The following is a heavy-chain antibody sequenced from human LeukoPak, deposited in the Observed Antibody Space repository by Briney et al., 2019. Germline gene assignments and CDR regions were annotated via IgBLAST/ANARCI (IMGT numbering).Heavy chain of an antibody. CDR2: IKQDGSEK. V-gene: IGHV3-7*03. Sequence: GGSLRLSCAASGFTFTSYWMTWVRQAPGKGLEWVANIKQDGSEKFYVGSVRGRFTISRDNGRNSVSLQMNSLRDEDTAVYYCASQKSGWYEVHWFDPWGQGTLVTVSS. CDR3: ASQKSGWYEVHWFDP. J-gene: IGHJ5*02. CDR1: GFTFTSYW. D-gene: IGHD6-19*01.